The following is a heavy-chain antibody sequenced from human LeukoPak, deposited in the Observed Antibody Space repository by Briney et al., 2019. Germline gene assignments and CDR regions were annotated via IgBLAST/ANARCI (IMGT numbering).Heavy chain of an antibody. CDR1: GGSISSYY. D-gene: IGHD2-2*01. CDR3: TRVTTSSAMEDYFDY. V-gene: IGHV4-59*08. CDR2: IYYSGST. Sequence: SETLSLTCTVSGGSISSYYWSWIRQPPGKGLEWIGYIYYSGSTKYNHSLKSRVTISVDTSKNQFSLKLSSVTAADTAVYYCTRVTTSSAMEDYFDYWGQGTLVTVSS. J-gene: IGHJ4*02.